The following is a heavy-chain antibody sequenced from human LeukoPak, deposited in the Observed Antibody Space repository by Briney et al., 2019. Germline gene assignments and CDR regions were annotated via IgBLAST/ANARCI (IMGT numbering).Heavy chain of an antibody. CDR3: ARDVSEGSFDY. CDR2: IIPIFGTA. V-gene: IGHV1-69*01. J-gene: IGHJ4*02. CDR1: GGTFSSYA. Sequence: SSVKVSCKASGGTFSSYAISWVRQAPGQGLEWMGGIIPIFGTANYAQKFQGRVAITADESTSTAYMELSSLRSEDTAAYYCARDVSEGSFDYWGQGTLVTVSS. D-gene: IGHD2-8*01.